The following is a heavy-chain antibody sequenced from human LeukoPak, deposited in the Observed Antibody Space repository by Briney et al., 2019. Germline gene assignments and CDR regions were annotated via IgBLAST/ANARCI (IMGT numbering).Heavy chain of an antibody. CDR2: IGQGERQM. V-gene: IGHV3-7*01. Sequence: PGGSLRLSCVDSGFAYSTTWMNWVRQAPGKGLEWVANIGQGERQMNYADSVKGRFSISRDNARNSLFLQLNSLRAEDTAVYYCASSYLKHWGQGTLVTVSS. D-gene: IGHD2-8*01. J-gene: IGHJ4*02. CDR1: GFAYSTTW. CDR3: ASSYLKH.